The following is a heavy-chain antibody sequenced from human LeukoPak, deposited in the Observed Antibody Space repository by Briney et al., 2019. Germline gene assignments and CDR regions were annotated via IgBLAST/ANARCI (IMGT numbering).Heavy chain of an antibody. CDR1: GGTFSSYA. J-gene: IGHJ4*02. Sequence: GASVKVSCKASGGTFSSYAISWVRQAPGQGLEWMGRIIPILGIANYAQKFQGRVTITADKSTSTAYMELSSLRSEDTAVYYCARTMDSSGYHLDYWGQGTLVTVSS. V-gene: IGHV1-69*04. CDR2: IIPILGIA. D-gene: IGHD3-22*01. CDR3: ARTMDSSGYHLDY.